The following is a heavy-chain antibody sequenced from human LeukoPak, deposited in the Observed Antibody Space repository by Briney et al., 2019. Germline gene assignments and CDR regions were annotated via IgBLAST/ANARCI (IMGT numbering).Heavy chain of an antibody. CDR3: ARSWGIGIVVVTASGAFDI. J-gene: IGHJ3*02. D-gene: IGHD2-21*02. CDR1: GFTFSSYG. V-gene: IGHV3-23*01. Sequence: PGGSLRLSCAASGFTFSSYGMSWVRQAPGKGLEWVSAISGSGGSTYYADSVKGRFTISRDNSKNTLYLQMNSLRAEDTAVYYCARSWGIGIVVVTASGAFDIWGQGTMVTVSS. CDR2: ISGSGGST.